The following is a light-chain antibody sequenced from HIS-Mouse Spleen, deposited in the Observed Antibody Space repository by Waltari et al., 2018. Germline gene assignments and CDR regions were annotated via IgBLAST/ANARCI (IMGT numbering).Light chain of an antibody. CDR1: SSDVGSYTL. Sequence: QSALTQPASVSGSPGQSITISCTGTSSDVGSYTLVSWYQQHPGKAPKLMIYEGSTRPSGVSNRFSGSKSGNTASLTISGLQAEDEADYYCCSYAGSSTLVFGGGTKLTVL. V-gene: IGLV2-23*01. J-gene: IGLJ3*02. CDR2: EGS. CDR3: CSYAGSSTLV.